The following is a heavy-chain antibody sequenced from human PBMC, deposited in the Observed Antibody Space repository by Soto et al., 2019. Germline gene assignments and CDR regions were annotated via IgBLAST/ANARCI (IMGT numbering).Heavy chain of an antibody. CDR1: GYTFTSYD. CDR2: MNPNSGNT. V-gene: IGHV1-8*01. J-gene: IGHJ5*02. CDR3: ARARYCSGGSCYVENWFDP. Sequence: QVQLVQSEAEVKKPGASVKVSCKASGYTFTSYDINWVRQATGQGLEWMGWMNPNSGNTGYAQKFQGRVTMTRNTSISTAYMELSSLRSEDTAVYYCARARYCSGGSCYVENWFDPSGQGTLVTVSS. D-gene: IGHD2-15*01.